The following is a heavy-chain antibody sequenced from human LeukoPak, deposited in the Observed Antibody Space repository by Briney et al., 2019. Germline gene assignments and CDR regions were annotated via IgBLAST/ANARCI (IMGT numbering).Heavy chain of an antibody. CDR3: ARDLELVYYDSSGYDY. CDR2: FNSDGSNT. V-gene: IGHV3-74*01. D-gene: IGHD3-22*01. J-gene: IGHJ4*02. CDR1: GFTFSSYW. Sequence: GGSLRLSCAASGFTFSSYWMHWVRQVPGKGLVWVSRFNSDGSNTRYADSVKGRFTISRDNAKNTLYLQMNSLRAEDTAVYYYARDLELVYYDSSGYDYWGQGTLVIVSS.